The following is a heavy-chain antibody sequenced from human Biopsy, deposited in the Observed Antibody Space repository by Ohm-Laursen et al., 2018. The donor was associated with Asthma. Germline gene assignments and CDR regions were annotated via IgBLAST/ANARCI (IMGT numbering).Heavy chain of an antibody. CDR1: SGSGGYMRSGNYY. J-gene: IGHJ6*02. CDR3: VRGSSSWHHGPFHYYYGLDV. CDR2: IYYSGTT. Sequence: SDTLSLTCSLSSGSGGYMRSGNYYWGWIRQPPGKGLEWIGSIYYSGTTYYNPSLESGVTVSADTPKNQFSLKPTSVTAADTAVYYCVRGSSSWHHGPFHYYYGLDVWGQGTTATVSS. V-gene: IGHV4-39*01. D-gene: IGHD6-13*01.